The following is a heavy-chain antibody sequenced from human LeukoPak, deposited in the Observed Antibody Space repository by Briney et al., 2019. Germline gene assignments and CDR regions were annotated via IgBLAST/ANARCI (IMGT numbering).Heavy chain of an antibody. CDR2: ISVSGGNT. J-gene: IGHJ5*02. CDR1: GFTFSTYA. Sequence: GGSLRLSCAASGFTFSTYAMSWVRQAPGKGLEWVSTISVSGGNTYYADSVKGRFTISRDNSKNTLYLQMNSLRAEDTAVYYCARGTGWFDPWGQGTLVTVSS. CDR3: ARGTGWFDP. V-gene: IGHV3-23*01.